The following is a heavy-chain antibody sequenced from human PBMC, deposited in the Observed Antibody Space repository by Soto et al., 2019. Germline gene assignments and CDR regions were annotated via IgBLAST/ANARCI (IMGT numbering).Heavy chain of an antibody. CDR3: ARDHYYDSSGYYPFDY. CDR2: ISSSSSYI. J-gene: IGHJ4*02. D-gene: IGHD3-22*01. CDR1: GFTFSSYS. V-gene: IGHV3-21*01. Sequence: GGSLRLSCAASGFTFSSYSMNWVRQAPGKGPEWVSSISSSSSYIYYADSVKGRFTISRDNAKNSLYLQMNSLRAEDTAVYYCARDHYYDSSGYYPFDYWGQGTLVTVSS.